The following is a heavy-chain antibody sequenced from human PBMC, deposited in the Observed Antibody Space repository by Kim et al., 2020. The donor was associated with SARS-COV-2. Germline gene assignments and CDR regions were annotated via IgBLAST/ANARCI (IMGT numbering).Heavy chain of an antibody. Sequence: SRVTFSVATSKNQFSLKLSSVTAADTAVYYCARAKVLLWFGRNDAFDIWGQGTMVTVSS. D-gene: IGHD3-10*01. CDR3: ARAKVLLWFGRNDAFDI. J-gene: IGHJ3*02. V-gene: IGHV4-39*01.